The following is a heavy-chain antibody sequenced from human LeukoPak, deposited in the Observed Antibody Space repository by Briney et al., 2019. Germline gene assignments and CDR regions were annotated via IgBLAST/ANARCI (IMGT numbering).Heavy chain of an antibody. D-gene: IGHD2-21*01. CDR2: ISGTSSTI. V-gene: IGHV3-48*04. Sequence: GGSLRLSCEASGFPFSRYSMNWVRQAPGKGLEWVACISGTSSTIYYADSAKGRFTISRDNAKSSLYLQMNSLRAEDTAVYFCARDLTYCAGDCYPYYFDYWGQGSLVTVSS. J-gene: IGHJ4*02. CDR1: GFPFSRYS. CDR3: ARDLTYCAGDCYPYYFDY.